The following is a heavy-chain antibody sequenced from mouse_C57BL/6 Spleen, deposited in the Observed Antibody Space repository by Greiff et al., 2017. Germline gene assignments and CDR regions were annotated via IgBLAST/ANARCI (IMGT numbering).Heavy chain of an antibody. D-gene: IGHD2-3*01. J-gene: IGHJ2*01. CDR2: INPSTGGT. Sequence: VQLKQSGPELVKPGASVKISCKASGYSFTGYYMNWVKQSPETSLEWIGEINPSTGGTTYNQKFKAKATLTVDKSSSTADMQLKSLTSEDSAVYYCARGGDGYSSYYFDYWGQGTTLTVSS. V-gene: IGHV1-42*01. CDR1: GYSFTGYY. CDR3: ARGGDGYSSYYFDY.